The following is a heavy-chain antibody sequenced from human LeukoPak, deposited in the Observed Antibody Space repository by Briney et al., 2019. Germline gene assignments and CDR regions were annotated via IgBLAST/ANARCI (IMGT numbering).Heavy chain of an antibody. D-gene: IGHD3-3*01. J-gene: IGHJ6*03. V-gene: IGHV1-69*06. CDR2: IIPIFGTA. CDR3: ARERFLEWLSPQSHYYYYYYYMDV. CDR1: GGTFSSYA. Sequence: GASVKVSCKASGGTFSSYAISWVRQAPGQGLEWMGGIIPIFGTANYAQKFQGRVTITADKSTSTAYMELSSLRSEDTAVYYCARERFLEWLSPQSHYYYYYYYMDVWGKGTTVTVSS.